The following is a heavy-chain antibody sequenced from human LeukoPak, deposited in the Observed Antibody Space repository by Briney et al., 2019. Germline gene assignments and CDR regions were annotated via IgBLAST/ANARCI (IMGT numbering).Heavy chain of an antibody. CDR1: GFTFSSYA. CDR2: NIVGRGDS. J-gene: IGHJ3*01. CDR3: AKEIDGFDV. V-gene: IGHV3-23*01. Sequence: GGSLRLSCAASGFTFSSYAMSWVRQTPERGLEWISSNIVGRGDSYYADSVEGRFTISRDNAKNTMFLQMNNLRAEDTAVYYCAKEIDGFDVWGQGTLLTVSS.